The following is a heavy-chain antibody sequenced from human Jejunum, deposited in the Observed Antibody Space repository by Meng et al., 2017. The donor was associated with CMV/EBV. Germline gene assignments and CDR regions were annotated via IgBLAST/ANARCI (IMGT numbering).Heavy chain of an antibody. J-gene: IGHJ6*02. CDR2: VGGCGIGP. D-gene: IGHD2-2*01. CDR1: SFA. V-gene: IGHV3-23*01. Sequence: SFAMSRVGKASGKRVEWVSVVGGCGIGPYYADSMNGRFASSRDNSKKNVYQKMNSLSAEDTALYYSAKDQGRGVVGADRYYGMDVWGQGTRVTVSS. CDR3: AKDQGRGVVGADRYYGMDV.